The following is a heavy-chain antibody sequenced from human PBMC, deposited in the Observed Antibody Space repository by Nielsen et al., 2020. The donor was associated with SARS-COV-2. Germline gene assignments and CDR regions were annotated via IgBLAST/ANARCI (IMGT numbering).Heavy chain of an antibody. V-gene: IGHV3-11*01. CDR3: ARRYNFADY. CDR1: GFTFSDFY. J-gene: IGHJ4*02. CDR2: ISSSGSTI. D-gene: IGHD1-1*01. Sequence: GESLKISCAASGFTFSDFYMSWIRQAPGKGLEWLSYISSSGSTIYYADSVKGRFTISRDNAENSLYLQLNSPRAEDTAVYYCARRYNFADYWGRGTLVTVSS.